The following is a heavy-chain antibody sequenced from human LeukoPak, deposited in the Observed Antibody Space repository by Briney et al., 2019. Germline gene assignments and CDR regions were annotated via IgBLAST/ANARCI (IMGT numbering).Heavy chain of an antibody. CDR1: GYTFTGYY. D-gene: IGHD5-24*01. J-gene: IGHJ4*02. CDR2: INPNSGGT. V-gene: IGHV1-2*02. CDR3: ARGHRDGYNFDY. Sequence: ASVKVSCKASGYTFTGYYMHWVRQAPGQGLEWMGWINPNSGGTNYAQVFQGRVTMTRDTSISTAYMELSRLRSDDTAIYYCARGHRDGYNFDYWGQGTLVTVSS.